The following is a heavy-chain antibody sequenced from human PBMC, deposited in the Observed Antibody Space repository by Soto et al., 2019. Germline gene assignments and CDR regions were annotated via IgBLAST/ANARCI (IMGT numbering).Heavy chain of an antibody. CDR3: AREPSLWLLSWFDP. Sequence: PSETLSLTCTVSGGSISSYYWSWIRQPAGKGLEWIGLIYTTGSTNYNPSLRSRVTMSVDKSKNQFSLKLSSVTAADTAVYYCAREPSLWLLSWFDPWGQGTLVT. CDR1: GGSISSYY. CDR2: IYTTGST. J-gene: IGHJ5*02. D-gene: IGHD2-21*02. V-gene: IGHV4-4*07.